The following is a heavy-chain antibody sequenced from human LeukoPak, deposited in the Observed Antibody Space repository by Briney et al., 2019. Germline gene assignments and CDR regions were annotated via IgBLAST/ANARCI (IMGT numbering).Heavy chain of an antibody. J-gene: IGHJ4*02. Sequence: MPSQTLSLTCTVSLDSTTSNFWGWVRQPPGKGLEWIGDIHRSGSPNYNPSLQSRVTISIDRSRNQIVLELSSVTAADTAVYYCAREILGGFNPGACWGQGTLVTVSS. CDR2: IHRSGSP. D-gene: IGHD1-14*01. CDR3: AREILGGFNPGAC. V-gene: IGHV4-59*12. CDR1: LDSTTSNF.